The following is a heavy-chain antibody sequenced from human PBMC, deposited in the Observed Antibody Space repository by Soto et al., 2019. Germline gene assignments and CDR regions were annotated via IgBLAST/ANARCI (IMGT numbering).Heavy chain of an antibody. J-gene: IGHJ6*02. D-gene: IGHD1-26*01. CDR3: ASEGGSYRLLVSGRNGMDV. V-gene: IGHV3-23*01. CDR2: ISGSGGST. Sequence: GGSLRLSCAASGFTFSSYAMSWVRQAPGKGLEWVSAISGSGGSTYYADSVKGRFTISRDNSKNTLYLQMNSLRAEDTAVYYCASEGGSYRLLVSGRNGMDVWGQGTTVTVSS. CDR1: GFTFSSYA.